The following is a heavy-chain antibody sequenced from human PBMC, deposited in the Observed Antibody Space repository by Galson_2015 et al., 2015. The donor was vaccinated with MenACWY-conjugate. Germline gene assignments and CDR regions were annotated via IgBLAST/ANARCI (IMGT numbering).Heavy chain of an antibody. D-gene: IGHD3-22*01. V-gene: IGHV3-30*04. CDR2: ISYDGSNK. J-gene: IGHJ4*02. Sequence: SLRLSCAASGFTFSGYPIHWVRQAPGKGLEWVTFISYDGSNKYYADSVKGRFTISRDNSRNTLYLEMNSLRPEDTAVYYCARDRGYDTSGHYAFDYWGQGTLVTVSS. CDR1: GFTFSGYP. CDR3: ARDRGYDTSGHYAFDY.